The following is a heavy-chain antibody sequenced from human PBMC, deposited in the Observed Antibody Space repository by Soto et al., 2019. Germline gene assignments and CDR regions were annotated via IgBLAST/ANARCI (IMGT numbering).Heavy chain of an antibody. D-gene: IGHD2-21*01. Sequence: GASVKVSCKASGYTFTSYAMHWVRQAPGQRLEWMGWINAGNGNTKYSQKFQGRVTITRDTSASTAYMELSSLRSEDTAVYYCARSPLGSCDWFDPCGQGTLVTVSS. CDR2: INAGNGNT. CDR1: GYTFTSYA. CDR3: ARSPLGSCDWFDP. V-gene: IGHV1-3*01. J-gene: IGHJ5*01.